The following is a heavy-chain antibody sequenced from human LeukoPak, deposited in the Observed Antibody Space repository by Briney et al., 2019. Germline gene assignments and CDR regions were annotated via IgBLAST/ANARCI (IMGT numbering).Heavy chain of an antibody. CDR2: INHSGST. J-gene: IGHJ4*02. V-gene: IGHV4-34*01. CDR3: ARATRAGYSSGWYYFDY. Sequence: SETLSLTCAVYGGSFGGYYWSWIRQPPGKGLEWIGEINHSGSTNYNPSLKSRVTISVDTSKNQFSLKLSSVTAADTAVYYCARATRAGYSSGWYYFDYWGQGTLVTVSS. D-gene: IGHD6-19*01. CDR1: GGSFGGYY.